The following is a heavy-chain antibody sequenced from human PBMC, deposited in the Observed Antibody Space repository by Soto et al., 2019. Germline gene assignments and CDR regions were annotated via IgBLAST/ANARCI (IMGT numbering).Heavy chain of an antibody. J-gene: IGHJ5*02. CDR3: ARQRSVFFDP. D-gene: IGHD3-3*02. CDR1: GGSISSYY. CDR2: IYYRGST. V-gene: IGHV4-59*08. Sequence: PSETLSLTCTVSGGSISSYYWSWIRQPPGKGLEWIGYIYYRGSTNYNPSLKSRVTISVDTSKNQFSLKLSSVTAADTAVYYCARQRSVFFDPWGQGTLVTVSS.